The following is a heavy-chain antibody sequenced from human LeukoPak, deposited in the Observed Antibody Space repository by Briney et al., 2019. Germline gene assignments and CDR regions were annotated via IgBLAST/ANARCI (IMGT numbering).Heavy chain of an antibody. Sequence: SQTLSLTCTVSGGSISGGGYYWTWIRQHPGKGLEWIGYIYYSGSTYYNPPLKSRVTISVDTSKNQFSLKLSSVTAADTAVYYCARSSYGSGGPYYMDVWGKGITVTVSS. CDR1: GGSISGGGYY. CDR2: IYYSGST. CDR3: ARSSYGSGGPYYMDV. J-gene: IGHJ6*03. V-gene: IGHV4-31*03. D-gene: IGHD3-10*01.